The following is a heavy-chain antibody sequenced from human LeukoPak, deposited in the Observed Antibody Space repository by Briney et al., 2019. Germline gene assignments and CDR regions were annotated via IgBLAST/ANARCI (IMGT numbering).Heavy chain of an antibody. CDR1: GGSFSGHY. CDR2: INDSGNT. D-gene: IGHD1-1*01. V-gene: IGHV4-34*01. CDR3: ARTNDGDYYYGMDV. J-gene: IGHJ6*02. Sequence: SETLSLTCAVYGGSFSGHYWSWIRQSPGKGLEWIGEINDSGNTNYNPSLKSRVTLSVDTSKNQFSLKLTSVTAADTAVYYCARTNDGDYYYGMDVWGQGTTVTVSS.